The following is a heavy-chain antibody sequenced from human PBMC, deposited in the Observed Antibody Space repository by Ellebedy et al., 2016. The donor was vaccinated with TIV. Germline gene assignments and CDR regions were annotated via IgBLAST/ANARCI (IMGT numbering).Heavy chain of an antibody. D-gene: IGHD4-23*01. J-gene: IGHJ4*02. CDR3: ARSARENGGNSGDY. CDR1: GGTFSSYA. CDR2: IIPILGIA. Sequence: AASVKVSCKASGGTFSSYAISWVRQAPGQGLEWMGRIIPILGIANYAQKFRGRVTITADKSTSTAYMELSSLRSEDTAVYYCARSARENGGNSGDYWGQGTLVTVSS. V-gene: IGHV1-69*04.